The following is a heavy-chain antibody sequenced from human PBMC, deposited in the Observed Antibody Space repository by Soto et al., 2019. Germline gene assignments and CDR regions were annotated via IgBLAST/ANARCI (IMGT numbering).Heavy chain of an antibody. J-gene: IGHJ6*02. CDR2: ISAYSVDT. V-gene: IGHV1-18*01. CDR3: ARGHGAIRGALDV. Sequence: QVQLVQSGAEVKKPGASVKVSCKASGYRFETYAMTWVRQAPGQGLEWMGWISAYSVDTYSAQKFQDRLTMTKDTPTSTAYMELRSLTADDTAVYYCARGHGAIRGALDVWGQGTTVTVSS. D-gene: IGHD1-26*01. CDR1: GYRFETYA.